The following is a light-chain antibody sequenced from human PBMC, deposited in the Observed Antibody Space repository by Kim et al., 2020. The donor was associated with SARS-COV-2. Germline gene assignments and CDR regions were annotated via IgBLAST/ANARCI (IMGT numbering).Light chain of an antibody. V-gene: IGKV1-27*01. Sequence: EAVGDRVTITCRASQVINNYLAWYQQKPGKAPTVLIYGASTLHSGVPSRFSGSGSGTDFTLNISSLQPEDVGTYYCQKYDSAPWTFGHGTKVDIK. CDR1: QVINNY. CDR3: QKYDSAPWT. CDR2: GAS. J-gene: IGKJ1*01.